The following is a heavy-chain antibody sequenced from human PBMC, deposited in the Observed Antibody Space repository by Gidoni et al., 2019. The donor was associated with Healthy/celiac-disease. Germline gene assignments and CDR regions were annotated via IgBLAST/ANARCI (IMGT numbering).Heavy chain of an antibody. CDR3: ASTYFDYYDSSGYYYSAFDI. D-gene: IGHD3-22*01. Sequence: QVQLQQWGAGLLKPSETLSLTCAVSGGSFRGYSWRWIRQPPGKGLEWIGEINHSGSTNYNPSLKSRVTISVDTSKNQFSLKLSSVTAADTAVYYCASTYFDYYDSSGYYYSAFDIWGQGTMVTVSS. V-gene: IGHV4-34*01. CDR1: GGSFRGYS. CDR2: INHSGST. J-gene: IGHJ3*02.